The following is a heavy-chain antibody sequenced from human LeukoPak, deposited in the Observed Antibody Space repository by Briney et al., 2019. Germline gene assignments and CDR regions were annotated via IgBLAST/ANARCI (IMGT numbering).Heavy chain of an antibody. V-gene: IGHV1-18*01. Sequence: ASVTVSCTASGYTFTSYGISWVRQTPGQRLEWMGWISAYNGNTNYAQKLQGRVTMTTDTSTSTAYMELRSLRSGDTAVYYCAREAYSSGWYYFDYWGQGTLVTVSS. D-gene: IGHD6-19*01. CDR3: AREAYSSGWYYFDY. J-gene: IGHJ4*02. CDR1: GYTFTSYG. CDR2: ISAYNGNT.